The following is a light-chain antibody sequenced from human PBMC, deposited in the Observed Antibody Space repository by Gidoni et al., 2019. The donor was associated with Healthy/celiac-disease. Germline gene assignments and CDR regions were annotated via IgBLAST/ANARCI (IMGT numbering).Light chain of an antibody. Sequence: QSVLTQPPSVSEAPRQRVTISCSGSSSNIGNNAVNWYQQLPGKAPKLLIYYDDLLPSGVSDRFSGSKSGTSASLAISGLQSEDEADYYCAAWDDSLNGLVFGGGFKLTVL. CDR1: SSNIGNNA. V-gene: IGLV1-36*01. J-gene: IGLJ2*01. CDR2: YDD. CDR3: AAWDDSLNGLV.